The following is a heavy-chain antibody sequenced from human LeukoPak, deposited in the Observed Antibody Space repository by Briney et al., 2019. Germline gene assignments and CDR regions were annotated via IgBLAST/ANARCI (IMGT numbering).Heavy chain of an antibody. Sequence: ASVMVSCKTSGYTFTDYYFYWLRQAPGQGLEWMAWIYPNSGATLYAQKFQGRITVPRDTSISPAYMELRTLTPDDTAVYYCARDGDAVMVDFDYWGQGTLVTVSS. CDR2: IYPNSGAT. V-gene: IGHV1-2*02. J-gene: IGHJ4*02. CDR1: GYTFTDYY. D-gene: IGHD5-18*01. CDR3: ARDGDAVMVDFDY.